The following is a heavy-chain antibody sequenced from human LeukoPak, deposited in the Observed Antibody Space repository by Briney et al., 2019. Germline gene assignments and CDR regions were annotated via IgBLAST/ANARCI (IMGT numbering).Heavy chain of an antibody. CDR2: ISSNGGST. CDR3: ARADGGY. V-gene: IGHV3-64*01. D-gene: IGHD4-23*01. Sequence: GGSLRLSCAASGFTFSSYAMHWVRQAPGKGLEYASAISSNGGSTCYANSVKGRFTISRDNSKNTLYLQMGSLRAEDMAVYYCARADGGYWGQGTLVTVSS. J-gene: IGHJ4*02. CDR1: GFTFSSYA.